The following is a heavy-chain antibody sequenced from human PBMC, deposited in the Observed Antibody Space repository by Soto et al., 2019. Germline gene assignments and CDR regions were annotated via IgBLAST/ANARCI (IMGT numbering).Heavy chain of an antibody. CDR2: INAGNGNT. CDR1: GYTFTSYA. Sequence: QVQLVQSGAEVKKPGASVKVSCKASGYTFTSYAMHWVRQAPGQRLEWMGWINAGNGNTKYSQKFQGRVTITRETSASTAYRELSSLRSEDTAVYYCARIGYGDYGSYDYWGQGPLVTVSS. CDR3: ARIGYGDYGSYDY. J-gene: IGHJ4*02. V-gene: IGHV1-3*01. D-gene: IGHD4-17*01.